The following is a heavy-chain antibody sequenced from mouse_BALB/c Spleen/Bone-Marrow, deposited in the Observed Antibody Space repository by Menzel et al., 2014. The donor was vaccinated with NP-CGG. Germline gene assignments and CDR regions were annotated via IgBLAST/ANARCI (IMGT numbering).Heavy chain of an antibody. CDR2: INPSTGYT. CDR1: GYTFTTYW. Sequence: QVQLKQSGAELAKPGASVKMSCKASGYTFTTYWMRWVKQRPGQGLEWIGYINPSTGYTAYNQKFKDKATLTADKSSNTAYMQLSSLTSEDSAVYYCARGNYEAMDYWGQGTSVTVSS. J-gene: IGHJ4*01. D-gene: IGHD2-1*01. V-gene: IGHV1-7*01. CDR3: ARGNYEAMDY.